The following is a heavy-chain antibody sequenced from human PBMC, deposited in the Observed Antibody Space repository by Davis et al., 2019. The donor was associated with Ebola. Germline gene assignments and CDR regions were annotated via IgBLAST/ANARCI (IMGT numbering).Heavy chain of an antibody. CDR3: ARDLPSYGDYGIYYYGMDV. CDR1: GYTFTSYG. D-gene: IGHD4-17*01. J-gene: IGHJ6*02. CDR2: INPNSGGT. V-gene: IGHV1-2*04. Sequence: ASVKVSCKASGYTFTSYGISWVRQAPGQGLEWMGWINPNSGGTNYAQKFQGWVTMTRDTSISTAYMELSRLRSDDTAVYYCARDLPSYGDYGIYYYGMDVWGQGTTVTVSS.